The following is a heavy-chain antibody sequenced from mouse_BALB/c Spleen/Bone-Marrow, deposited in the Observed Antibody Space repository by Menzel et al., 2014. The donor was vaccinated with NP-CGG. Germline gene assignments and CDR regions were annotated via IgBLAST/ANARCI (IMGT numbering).Heavy chain of an antibody. CDR3: ARLSPRPEFDY. Sequence: QVQLQQSGPEVVRPGVSVKISCKGSGYTFTDYPMHWVKQSHTKSLEWIGLINTYNGNTNYNQKFKGKATMTVDKSSSTAYMGLARLTSDDSAIYYCARLSPRPEFDYWGQGTTLTVSS. CDR2: INTYNGNT. J-gene: IGHJ2*01. D-gene: IGHD6-2*01. V-gene: IGHV1-67*01. CDR1: GYTFTDYP.